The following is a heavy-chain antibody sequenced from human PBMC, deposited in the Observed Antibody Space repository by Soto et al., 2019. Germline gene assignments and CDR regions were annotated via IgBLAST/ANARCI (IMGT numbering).Heavy chain of an antibody. Sequence: GGSLRLSCAASGFTFSSYGMHWVRQAPGKGLEWVAVISYYGSNKYYADSWKGRFTFPRDNSKNTLYLKMNILRAEDTAVFYCAKDRGFYYSWSGYGPEGGNYSYYMDVWGKGTTVTVSS. V-gene: IGHV3-30*18. D-gene: IGHD3-3*01. J-gene: IGHJ6*03. CDR3: AKDRGFYYSWSGYGPEGGNYSYYMDV. CDR2: ISYYGSNK. CDR1: GFTFSSYG.